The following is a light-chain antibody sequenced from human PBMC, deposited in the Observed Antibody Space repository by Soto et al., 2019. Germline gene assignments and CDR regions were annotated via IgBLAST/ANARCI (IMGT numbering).Light chain of an antibody. CDR1: QSIKTN. Sequence: EIVMTQSPATLSVSPGERATLSCRAAQSIKTNLAWYQQKPGQAPRLLIYGASTRATGVPGRVSGSGSGTEFTLTISSLQSEDFAVYYCQQYDNWLPTFGQGTRLENK. CDR3: QQYDNWLPT. J-gene: IGKJ5*01. V-gene: IGKV3-15*01. CDR2: GAS.